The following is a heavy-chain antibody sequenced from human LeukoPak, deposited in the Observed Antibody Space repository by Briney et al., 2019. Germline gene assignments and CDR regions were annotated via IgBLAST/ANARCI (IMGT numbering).Heavy chain of an antibody. CDR1: GGSISSGGYY. CDR2: IYHSGST. V-gene: IGHV4-30-2*01. CDR3: ARVSYYDFWSGPLAYYYYYMDV. Sequence: SETLSLTCTVSGGSISSGGYYWSWIRQPPGKGLEWIGYIYHSGSTYYNPSLKSRVTISVDTSKNQFSLKLSSMTAADTAVYYCARVSYYDFWSGPLAYYYYYMDVWGKGTTVTVSS. J-gene: IGHJ6*03. D-gene: IGHD3-3*01.